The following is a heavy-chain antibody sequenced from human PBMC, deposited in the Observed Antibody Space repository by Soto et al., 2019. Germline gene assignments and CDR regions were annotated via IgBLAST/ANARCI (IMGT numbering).Heavy chain of an antibody. J-gene: IGHJ5*02. D-gene: IGHD2-15*01. V-gene: IGHV4-61*01. CDR2: ISNSGST. CDR3: ARRNSGGTWVDP. Sequence: SETLSLTCVVSGGSVSSGTYYWTWIRQPPGEGLEWFGYISNSGSTNYNPSLKSRVTISADTSKNQSSLKLNSVTAADTAVYYCARRNSGGTWVDPWGQGTLVAVSS. CDR1: GGSVSSGTYY.